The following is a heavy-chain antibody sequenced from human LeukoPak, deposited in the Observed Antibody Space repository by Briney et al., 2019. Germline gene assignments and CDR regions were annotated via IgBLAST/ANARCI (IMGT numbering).Heavy chain of an antibody. V-gene: IGHV1-69*04. Sequence: SVKVSCKASGGTFSSYAISWVRQAPGQGLEWMGRIIPILGIANYAQKFQGRVTITADKSTSTAYMELSSLRSEDTAVYYCARDPIAGYYYYYGMDVWGQGTTATVSS. J-gene: IGHJ6*02. CDR2: IIPILGIA. D-gene: IGHD6-13*01. CDR1: GGTFSSYA. CDR3: ARDPIAGYYYYYGMDV.